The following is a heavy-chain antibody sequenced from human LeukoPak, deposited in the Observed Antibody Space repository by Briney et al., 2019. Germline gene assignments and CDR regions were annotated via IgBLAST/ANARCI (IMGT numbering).Heavy chain of an antibody. CDR1: GFTFRNYN. V-gene: IGHV3-21*01. Sequence: GGSLRLSCAASGFTFRNYNMNWVRQAPGKGLEWVSSINSSSGYIYYADSVKGRFTISRDNAKNSLYLQMNSLRAEDTAVYYCARGSWFGELLPFDYWGQGTLVTVSS. J-gene: IGHJ4*02. D-gene: IGHD3-10*01. CDR3: ARGSWFGELLPFDY. CDR2: INSSSGYI.